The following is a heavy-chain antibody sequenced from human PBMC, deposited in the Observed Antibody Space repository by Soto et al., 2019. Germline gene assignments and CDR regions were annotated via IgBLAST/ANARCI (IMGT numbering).Heavy chain of an antibody. J-gene: IGHJ4*02. CDR3: VRDSGAKLSSS. CDR2: IVPIYRTA. V-gene: IGHV1-69*13. CDR1: GGTFSSYR. Sequence: SVKVSCKVSGGTFSSYRINWVRQAPGQGLEWVGGIVPIYRTADYAQKFQGRVTITADESARTSYMELRSLKSQDTAVYYCVRDSGAKLSSSWGKGTLVTVSS. D-gene: IGHD6-13*01.